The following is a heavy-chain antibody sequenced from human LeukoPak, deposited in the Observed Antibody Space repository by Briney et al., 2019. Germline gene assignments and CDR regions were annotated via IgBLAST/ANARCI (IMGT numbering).Heavy chain of an antibody. CDR2: IYTSGST. D-gene: IGHD5-18*01. Sequence: KASETLSLTCTVSGGSISSYYWSWIRQPAGKGLEWIGRIYTSGSTNYNPSLKSRVTMSVDTSKNQFSLKLSSVTAADTAVYYCARDLGGYSSGYWFDPWGQGTLVTVSS. CDR1: GGSISSYY. CDR3: ARDLGGYSSGYWFDP. J-gene: IGHJ5*02. V-gene: IGHV4-4*07.